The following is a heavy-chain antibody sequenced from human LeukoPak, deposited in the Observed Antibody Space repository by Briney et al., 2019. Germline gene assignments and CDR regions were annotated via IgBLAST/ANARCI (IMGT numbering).Heavy chain of an antibody. CDR3: ARGCAGYCSSTSCWGRSFDI. V-gene: IGHV4-34*01. D-gene: IGHD2-2*03. Sequence: SETLSLTCAVYGGSFSGYYWSWIRQPPGKGLEWIGEINHSGSTNYNPSLKSRVTISVDTSKNQFSLKLSSVTAADTAVYYCARGCAGYCSSTSCWGRSFDIWGQGTMVTVSS. CDR1: GGSFSGYY. CDR2: INHSGST. J-gene: IGHJ3*02.